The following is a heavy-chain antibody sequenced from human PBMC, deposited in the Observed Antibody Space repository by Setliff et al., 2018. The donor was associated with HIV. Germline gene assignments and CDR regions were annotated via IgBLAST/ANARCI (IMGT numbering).Heavy chain of an antibody. CDR1: GQSISGYY. D-gene: IGHD2-2*01. CDR2: INHGGDT. CDR3: ARGHCSGTNCYGVDYYGMDV. J-gene: IGHJ6*02. Sequence: PSETLSLTCAVYGQSISGYYWSWIRQTPGKGLEWIGEINHGGDTNYNPSLKSRVTISVGSSYNHFSLKLSSVTAADTAVYYCARGHCSGTNCYGVDYYGMDVWGQGTTVTVSS. V-gene: IGHV4-34*01.